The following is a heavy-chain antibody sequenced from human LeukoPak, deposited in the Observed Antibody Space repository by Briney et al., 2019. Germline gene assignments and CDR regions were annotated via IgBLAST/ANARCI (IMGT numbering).Heavy chain of an antibody. CDR2: ISSSGSTI. CDR3: ARGDDFRSGYTLNWFDP. D-gene: IGHD3-3*01. CDR1: GFTFSDYY. V-gene: IGHV3-11*01. J-gene: IGHJ5*02. Sequence: GGSLRLSCAASGFTFSDYYMSWIRQAPGKGLGWVSYISSSGSTIYYADSVKGRFTISGDNAKNSLYLQMNSLRAEDTAVYYCARGDDFRSGYTLNWFDPWGQGTLVTVSS.